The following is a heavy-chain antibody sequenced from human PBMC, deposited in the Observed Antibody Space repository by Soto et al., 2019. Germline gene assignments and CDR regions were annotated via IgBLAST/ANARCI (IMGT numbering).Heavy chain of an antibody. CDR3: AKDIVVVVAATMYNWFDP. D-gene: IGHD2-15*01. V-gene: IGHV3-23*04. Sequence: VQLVESGGGVVQPGRSLRLSCAASGFTFSSYAMHWVRQAPGKGLEWVSAISGSGGSTYYADSVKGRFTISRDNSKNTLYLQMNSLRAEDTAVYYCAKDIVVVVAATMYNWFDPWGQGTLVTVSS. CDR1: GFTFSSYA. J-gene: IGHJ5*02. CDR2: ISGSGGST.